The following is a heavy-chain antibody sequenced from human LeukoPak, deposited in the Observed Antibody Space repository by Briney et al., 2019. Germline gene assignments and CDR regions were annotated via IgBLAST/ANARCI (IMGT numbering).Heavy chain of an antibody. J-gene: IGHJ4*02. CDR2: ISYDGSNK. V-gene: IGHV3-30-3*01. D-gene: IGHD5-12*01. CDR3: AREGGDYDCPDY. Sequence: GGSLRLSCAASGFTFSSYAMHWVRQAPGKGLEWVAVISYDGSNKYYADSVKGRFTISRDNSKNTLYLQMNSLRAEDTAVYYCAREGGDYDCPDYWGQGTLVTVSS. CDR1: GFTFSSYA.